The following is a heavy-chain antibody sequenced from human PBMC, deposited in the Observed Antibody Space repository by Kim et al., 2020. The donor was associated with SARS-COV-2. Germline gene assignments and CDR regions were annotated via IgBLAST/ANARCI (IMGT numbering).Heavy chain of an antibody. V-gene: IGHV3-30*18. D-gene: IGHD2-15*01. J-gene: IGHJ4*02. CDR3: AKGRVEYCSGGSCYSFLYY. Sequence: GGSLRLSCAASGFTFSSYGMHWVRQAPGKGLEWVAVISYDGSNKYYADSVKGRFTISRDNSKNTLYLQMNSLRAEDTAVYYCAKGRVEYCSGGSCYSFLYYWGQGTLVTVSS. CDR1: GFTFSSYG. CDR2: ISYDGSNK.